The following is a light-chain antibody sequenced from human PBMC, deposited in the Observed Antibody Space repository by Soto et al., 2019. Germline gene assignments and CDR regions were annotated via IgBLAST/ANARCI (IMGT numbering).Light chain of an antibody. Sequence: QSVLTQPASVSGSPGQSITISCTGTSSDVGGYNYVSWYQQHPGKAPKLMIYEVSNRPSGVSNRFSGSKSGNTASLTISGLQAEDEADCYCSSYTSSSTFSYVFGTGTKLTVL. CDR2: EVS. CDR3: SSYTSSSTFSYV. CDR1: SSDVGGYNY. V-gene: IGLV2-14*01. J-gene: IGLJ1*01.